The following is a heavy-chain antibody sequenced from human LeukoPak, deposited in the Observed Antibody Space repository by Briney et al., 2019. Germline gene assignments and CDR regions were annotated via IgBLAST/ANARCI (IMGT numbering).Heavy chain of an antibody. CDR3: ARVKKTHTGFDY. V-gene: IGHV3-66*01. D-gene: IGHD4-17*01. Sequence: GGSLRLSCAASGFTVSSNYMSWVRQAPGKGLEWVSVIYSGGSTYYADSVKGRFTISRDNSKNTLYPQMNSLRAEDTAVYYCARVKKTHTGFDYWGQGTLVTVSS. J-gene: IGHJ4*02. CDR2: IYSGGST. CDR1: GFTVSSNY.